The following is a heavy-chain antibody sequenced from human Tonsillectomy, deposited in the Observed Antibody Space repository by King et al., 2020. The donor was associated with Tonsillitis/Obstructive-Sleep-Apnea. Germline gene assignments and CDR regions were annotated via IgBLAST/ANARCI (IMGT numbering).Heavy chain of an antibody. Sequence: QLVQSGAEVKKPGASVKVSCKASGYTFTNYGISWVRQAPGQGLEWMGWISAYNGHTNYAQELQDRFTMTTDTSTSTAYMELRSLRSDDTALYYCARDSMSHYYDSSGYYTFEYWGQGTLVTVSS. J-gene: IGHJ4*02. V-gene: IGHV1-18*01. CDR3: ARDSMSHYYDSSGYYTFEY. D-gene: IGHD3-22*01. CDR2: ISAYNGHT. CDR1: GYTFTNYG.